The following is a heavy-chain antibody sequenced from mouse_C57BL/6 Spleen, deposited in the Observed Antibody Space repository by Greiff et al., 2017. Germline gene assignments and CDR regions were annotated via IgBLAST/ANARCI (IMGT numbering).Heavy chain of an antibody. J-gene: IGHJ3*01. CDR3: ARGDYACLAY. CDR1: GYTFTSYG. D-gene: IGHD2-4*01. Sequence: QVQLQQSGAELARPGASVKLSCKASGYTFTSYGISWVKQRNGKGLEWIGEIYPRSGNTYYNEKFKGKATLTADKSSSKAYMELRSLTSEDSAVYFCARGDYACLAYWGQGTLVTVSA. V-gene: IGHV1-81*01. CDR2: IYPRSGNT.